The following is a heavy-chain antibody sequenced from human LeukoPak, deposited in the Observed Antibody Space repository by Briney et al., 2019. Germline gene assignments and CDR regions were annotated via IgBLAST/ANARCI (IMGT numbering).Heavy chain of an antibody. J-gene: IGHJ4*02. CDR3: AGAASTYYYDSSGYQFDY. CDR1: GFTFSSYA. D-gene: IGHD3-22*01. CDR2: ISGSGGST. V-gene: IGHV3-23*01. Sequence: PGGSLRLSCAASGFTFSSYAMSWVRQAPGKGLEWVSAISGSGGSTYYADSVKGRFTISRDNSKNTLYLQMNSLRAEDTAVYYCAGAASTYYYDSSGYQFDYWGQGTLVTVSS.